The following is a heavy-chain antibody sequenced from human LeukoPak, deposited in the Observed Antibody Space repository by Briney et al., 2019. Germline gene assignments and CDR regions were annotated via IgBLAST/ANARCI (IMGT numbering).Heavy chain of an antibody. V-gene: IGHV3-30*18. CDR2: ISFDGSFR. CDR1: GFTFRSFA. D-gene: IGHD5-18*01. CDR3: AKLGDLDTAMVFES. Sequence: PGRSLRLSCAASGFTFRSFAMHWVRQAPGKGLEWVADISFDGSFRYYADSVKGRFTISRVNSKNTVYLQMSSLRTEDTAVYYCAKLGDLDTAMVFESWGQGTLVTVSS. J-gene: IGHJ4*02.